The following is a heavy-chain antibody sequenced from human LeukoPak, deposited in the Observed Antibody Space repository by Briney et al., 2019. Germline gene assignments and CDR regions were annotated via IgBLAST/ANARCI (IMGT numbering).Heavy chain of an antibody. V-gene: IGHV4-34*01. Sequence: SETLSLTCAVYGGSFSGYYWSWIRQPPGKGLEWIGEINHSASTNYNPSLKSRVTISVDTSKNQFSLKLSSVTAADTAVYYCARGQDVSPSRDMVRGPYYYYGMDVWGKGTTVTVSS. CDR2: INHSAST. D-gene: IGHD3-10*01. CDR3: ARGQDVSPSRDMVRGPYYYYGMDV. CDR1: GGSFSGYY. J-gene: IGHJ6*04.